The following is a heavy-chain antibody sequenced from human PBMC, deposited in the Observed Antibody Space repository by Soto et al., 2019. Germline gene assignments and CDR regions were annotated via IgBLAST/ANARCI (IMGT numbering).Heavy chain of an antibody. CDR1: ELTFSSHA. CDR3: VRAHPLN. J-gene: IGHJ4*02. CDR2: IGQDGSER. V-gene: IGHV3-7*03. Sequence: GGSLRLSCVASELTFSSHAMSWVRQAPGKGLEWVANIGQDGSERYYGDSVKGRFTISRDNAKNSVYLQMSSLRGDDTAVYYCVRAHPLNWGPGILVTVSS.